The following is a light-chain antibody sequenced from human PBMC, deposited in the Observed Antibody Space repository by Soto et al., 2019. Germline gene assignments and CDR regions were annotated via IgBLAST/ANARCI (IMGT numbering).Light chain of an antibody. CDR3: QQSYNTPRT. CDR1: QSVTNW. V-gene: IGKV1-39*01. J-gene: IGKJ1*01. Sequence: IQMTQSPSTLSASVGDRVTITCRASQSVTNWLAWYQQKPGKAPKLLIFDASSLQSGVPSRFSGSGSGTDFTLTITSLQPEDFATYYCQQSYNTPRTFGQGSKVDIK. CDR2: DAS.